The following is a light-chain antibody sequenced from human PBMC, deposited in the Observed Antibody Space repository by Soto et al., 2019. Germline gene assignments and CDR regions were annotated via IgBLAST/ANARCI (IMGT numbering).Light chain of an antibody. CDR1: QSISSW. CDR2: KAS. J-gene: IGKJ1*01. CDR3: QQYNSYSRT. V-gene: IGKV1-5*03. Sequence: DIQMTQSPSTLAASVGDRVTITCLASQSISSWLAWYQRKPGKAPKLLIYKASSLESGVPSRFSGSGSGTEFTLTISSLQPDDFATYFCQQYNSYSRTFGQGTKVDI.